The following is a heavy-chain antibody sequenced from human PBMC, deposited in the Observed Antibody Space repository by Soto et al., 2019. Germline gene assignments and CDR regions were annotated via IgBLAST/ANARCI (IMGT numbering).Heavy chain of an antibody. CDR3: VCGAIVVVPAAMTAVAGSFGY. Sequence: SETLSLTCTVSGGSISSGGYYWSWIRQHPGKGLEWIGYIYYSGSTYYNPSLKSRVTISVDTSKNQFSLKLSSVTAADTAVYYCVCGAIVVVPAAMTAVAGSFGYWGQGTLVTVSS. J-gene: IGHJ4*02. CDR1: GGSISSGGYY. D-gene: IGHD2-2*01. V-gene: IGHV4-31*03. CDR2: IYYSGST.